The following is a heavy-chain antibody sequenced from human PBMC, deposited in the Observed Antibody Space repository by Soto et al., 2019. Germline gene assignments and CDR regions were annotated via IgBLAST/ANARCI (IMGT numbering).Heavy chain of an antibody. V-gene: IGHV6-1*01. CDR2: TYYRSKWYN. Sequence: QVQLQQSGPGLVKPSQTLSLTCAISGDSVSSNSAAWNWIRQSPSRGLEWLGRTYYRSKWYNDYAVSVKSRITINPDTSKNQFSLQLNSVNPEDTAVYYCTRDLYCSSTSCPGGGMDVWGQGTTVTVSS. CDR3: TRDLYCSSTSCPGGGMDV. D-gene: IGHD2-2*01. J-gene: IGHJ6*02. CDR1: GDSVSSNSAA.